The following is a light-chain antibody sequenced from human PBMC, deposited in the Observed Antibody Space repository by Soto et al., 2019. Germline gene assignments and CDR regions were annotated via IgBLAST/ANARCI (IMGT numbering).Light chain of an antibody. CDR1: QSVSSN. Sequence: EIVMTQSPATLSVSPGERATLSCRASQSVSSNLAWYQQKPGQAPRLLIYGASTRATGIPARFSGSGSGTEFTLTISSQPSEDFAVYYCQQYINWPYTFGQGTKQEIK. CDR2: GAS. CDR3: QQYINWPYT. J-gene: IGKJ2*01. V-gene: IGKV3-15*01.